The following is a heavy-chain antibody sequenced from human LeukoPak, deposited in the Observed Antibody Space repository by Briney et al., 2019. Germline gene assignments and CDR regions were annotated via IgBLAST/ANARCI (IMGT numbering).Heavy chain of an antibody. CDR1: GYTFTSYA. CDR3: AREYCSSTSCYAHYYYGMDV. CDR2: INTNTGNP. V-gene: IGHV7-4-1*02. D-gene: IGHD2-2*01. J-gene: IGHJ6*02. Sequence: ASVKVSCKASGYTFTSYAMNWVRQAPGQGLEWMGWINTNTGNPTYAQGFTGRFAFSLDTSVSTAYLQISSLKAEDTAVYYCAREYCSSTSCYAHYYYGMDVWGQGTTVTVSS.